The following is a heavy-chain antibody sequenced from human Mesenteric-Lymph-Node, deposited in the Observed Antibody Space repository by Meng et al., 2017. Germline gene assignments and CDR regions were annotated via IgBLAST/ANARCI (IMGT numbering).Heavy chain of an antibody. D-gene: IGHD3-9*01. CDR3: ARDSVLTGCMDV. Sequence: GESLKISCAASGFSVSNYYMNWVRRAPGKGLEWVSVIYSGGSSYYADSVKGRFTISRDTLKNTLYLQMNSLRTEDTAVYYCARDSVLTGCMDVWGQGTTVTVSS. J-gene: IGHJ6*02. CDR1: GFSVSNYY. CDR2: IYSGGSS. V-gene: IGHV3-53*05.